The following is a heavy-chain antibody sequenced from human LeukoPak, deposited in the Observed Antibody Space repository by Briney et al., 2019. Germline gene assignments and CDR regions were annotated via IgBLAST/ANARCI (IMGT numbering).Heavy chain of an antibody. Sequence: SETLSLTCAVYGGSFSGYYWSWIRQPPGKGLEWIGEINHSGSTNYNPSLKSRVTISVDTSKNQFSLKLSSVTAADTAVYYCARGGLRYFDWSPPLDYWGQGTLVTVSS. D-gene: IGHD3-9*01. CDR3: ARGGLRYFDWSPPLDY. J-gene: IGHJ4*02. CDR1: GGSFSGYY. CDR2: INHSGST. V-gene: IGHV4-34*01.